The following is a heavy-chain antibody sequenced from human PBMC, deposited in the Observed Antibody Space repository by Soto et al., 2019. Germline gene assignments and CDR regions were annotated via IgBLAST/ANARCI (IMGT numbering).Heavy chain of an antibody. CDR2: IYWDDDK. D-gene: IGHD3-3*01. J-gene: IGHJ4*02. CDR3: AHRVLRTVFGLVTTTAIYFDF. CDR1: GFSLTTSGVG. V-gene: IGHV2-5*02. Sequence: QITLNESGPTLVKPTQTLTLTCTFSGFSLTTSGVGVGWIRQSPGKAPEWIALIYWDDDKRYSPSLKSRLTITKDTSKNQVVLTMANLDTADTATYYCAHRVLRTVFGLVTTTAIYFDFWGQGTPVAVSS.